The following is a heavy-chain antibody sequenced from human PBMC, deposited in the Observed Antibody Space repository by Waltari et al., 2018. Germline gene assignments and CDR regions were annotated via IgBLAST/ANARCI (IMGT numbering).Heavy chain of an antibody. CDR3: ANRRDPTTGSGAFDI. D-gene: IGHD1-26*01. Sequence: EVQLLESGGGLVQPGGSLRLSCAASALTLTTYAVSWVRQAPGKGLGWVAAFAADSTFYADSVKGRFSISRDNSKNTLYFQMNSLRAEDTAVYYCANRRDPTTGSGAFDIWGQGTAVTVSS. CDR1: ALTLTTYA. J-gene: IGHJ3*02. V-gene: IGHV3-23*01. CDR2: FAADST.